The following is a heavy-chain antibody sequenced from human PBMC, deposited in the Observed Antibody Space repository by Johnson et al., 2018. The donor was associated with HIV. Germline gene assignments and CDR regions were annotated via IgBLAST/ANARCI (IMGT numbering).Heavy chain of an antibody. CDR2: ISSSGSTI. J-gene: IGHJ3*02. CDR1: QFTFSSYY. CDR3: ARDPWGGRNPLGAFDI. D-gene: IGHD7-27*01. V-gene: IGHV3-48*03. Sequence: VQLVESGGGLAQPAWSPRLSCAASQFTFSSYYMNCVRQAPGKGLEWVSYISSSGSTIYYADSVKGRFTISRDNAKNSLYLQMNSLRAEDTAVYYCARDPWGGRNPLGAFDIWGQGTMVTVSS.